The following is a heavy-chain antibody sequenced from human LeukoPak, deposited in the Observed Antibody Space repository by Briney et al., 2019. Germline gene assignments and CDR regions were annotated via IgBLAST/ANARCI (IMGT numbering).Heavy chain of an antibody. CDR2: ISAYNGNT. CDR3: ARVRGMGSNNWFDP. J-gene: IGHJ5*02. D-gene: IGHD1-26*01. V-gene: IGHV1-18*01. CDR1: GGTFISYA. Sequence: ASVKVSCKASGGTFISYAISWVRQAPGQGLEWMGWISAYNGNTNYAQKLQGRVTMTTDTSTSTAYMELRSLRSDDTAVYYCARVRGMGSNNWFDPWGQGTLVTVSS.